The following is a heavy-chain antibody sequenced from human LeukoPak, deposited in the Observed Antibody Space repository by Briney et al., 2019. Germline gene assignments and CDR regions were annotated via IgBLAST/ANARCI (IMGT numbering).Heavy chain of an antibody. Sequence: SETLSLTCAVSGVTISSYCLSWIRQPPGKGLEWICYIYYSGSTNYNPSLKGRVTISVDTSKNKFSLKMSSVTAADTAVYYCARHGISETNLNWFDPWGQGTLVTVSS. J-gene: IGHJ5*02. CDR2: IYYSGST. D-gene: IGHD1-20*01. CDR1: GVTISSYC. CDR3: ARHGISETNLNWFDP. V-gene: IGHV4-59*01.